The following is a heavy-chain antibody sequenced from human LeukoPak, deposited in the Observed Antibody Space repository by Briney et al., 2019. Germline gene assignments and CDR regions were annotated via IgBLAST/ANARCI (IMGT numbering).Heavy chain of an antibody. D-gene: IGHD6-19*01. CDR3: ARVGTGYSSGPVDY. Sequence: SETLSLTCTVSRGSISSYYWSWIRQPAGKGLEWIGRIYTSGSTNYNPSLKSRVTMSVDTSKNQFSLKLSSVTAADTAVYYSARVGTGYSSGPVDYWGQGTLVTVSS. CDR1: RGSISSYY. CDR2: IYTSGST. J-gene: IGHJ4*02. V-gene: IGHV4-4*07.